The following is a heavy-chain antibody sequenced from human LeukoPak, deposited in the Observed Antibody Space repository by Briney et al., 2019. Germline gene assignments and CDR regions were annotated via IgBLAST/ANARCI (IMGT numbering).Heavy chain of an antibody. D-gene: IGHD6-13*01. CDR1: GFTFSSYS. CDR2: ISSSSSYI. CDR3: ARDLDSRFDY. Sequence: GGSLRLSWAESGFTFSSYSMNWVRQAPGKGLEWVSSISSSSSYIYYADSVKGRFTISGDNAKNSLYLQMNSLRAEDTAVYYCARDLDSRFDYWGQGTLVTVSS. J-gene: IGHJ4*02. V-gene: IGHV3-21*01.